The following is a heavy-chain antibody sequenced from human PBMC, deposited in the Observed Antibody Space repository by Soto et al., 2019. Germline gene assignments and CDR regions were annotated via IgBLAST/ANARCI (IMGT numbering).Heavy chain of an antibody. CDR2: ISYDGSNK. CDR1: GFTFSSDG. CDR3: AQDFSGWYVSSEYGF. Sequence: QVQLVESGGGVVQPGRSLRLSCADSGFTFSSDGMHWVRQAPGKGLEWVAVISYDGSNKYYADSVKGRFTISRDNSKNTLYLQMNSLRAEDTAVYYCAQDFSGWYVSSEYGFWGQGTLVTVSS. V-gene: IGHV3-30*18. D-gene: IGHD6-19*01. J-gene: IGHJ4*02.